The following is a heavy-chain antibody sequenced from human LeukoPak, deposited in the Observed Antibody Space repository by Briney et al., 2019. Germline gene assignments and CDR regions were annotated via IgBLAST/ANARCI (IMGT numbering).Heavy chain of an antibody. CDR3: AREGVTEGGYEISN. V-gene: IGHV3-66*01. CDR1: GFTVSSNY. CDR2: MYNRGSP. D-gene: IGHD3-9*01. Sequence: GGSLRLSCAASGFTVSSNYMSWVRQAPGKGLECVSVMYNRGSPYYADSVKGRFTISRDISKNTLYLQMNSLRAEDTAVYYCAREGVTEGGYEISNWGQGTLVTVSS. J-gene: IGHJ4*02.